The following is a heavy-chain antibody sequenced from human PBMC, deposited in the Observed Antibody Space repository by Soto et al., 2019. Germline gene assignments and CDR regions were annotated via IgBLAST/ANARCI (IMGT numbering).Heavy chain of an antibody. J-gene: IGHJ5*02. CDR2: INHSGST. CDR1: GGSFSGYY. Sequence: SETLSLTCAVYGGSFSGYYWSWIRQPPGKGLEWIGEINHSGSTNYNPSLKSRVTISVDTSKNQFSLKLSSVTAADTAVYYCARVPSGPLNWFDPWGQGTLVTVSS. CDR3: ARVPSGPLNWFDP. V-gene: IGHV4-34*01.